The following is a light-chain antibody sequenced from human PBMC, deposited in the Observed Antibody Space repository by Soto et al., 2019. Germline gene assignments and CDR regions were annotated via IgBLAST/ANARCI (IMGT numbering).Light chain of an antibody. V-gene: IGKV3-20*01. Sequence: ENVFTQSPGTLALSTGERASLSCRASQSVSSSYLAWYQQKPGQAPRLLIYGASSRATGIPDRFSGSGSGTDFTLTISRLEPEDFAVYYCQQYGSSFWTFGQGTKVDI. CDR3: QQYGSSFWT. J-gene: IGKJ1*01. CDR2: GAS. CDR1: QSVSSSY.